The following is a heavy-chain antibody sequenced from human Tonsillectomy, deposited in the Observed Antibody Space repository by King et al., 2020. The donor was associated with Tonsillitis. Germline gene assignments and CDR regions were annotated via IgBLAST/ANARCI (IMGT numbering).Heavy chain of an antibody. CDR3: AKTGQAAADSFDY. CDR2: ISGSGGCT. Sequence: VQLVESGGGLVQPGGSLRLSCAASGFTFSSYAMSWVRQAPGKGLEWVSAISGSGGCTYDADSVKGRFTISRDNSKNTLYLQRNSLRAEDTAVYYCAKTGQAAADSFDYWGQGTLVTVSS. CDR1: GFTFSSYA. J-gene: IGHJ4*02. D-gene: IGHD6-13*01. V-gene: IGHV3-23*04.